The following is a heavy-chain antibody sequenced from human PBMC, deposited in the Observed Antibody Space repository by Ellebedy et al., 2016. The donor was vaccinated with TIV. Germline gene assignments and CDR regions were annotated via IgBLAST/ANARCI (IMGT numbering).Heavy chain of an antibody. D-gene: IGHD1-1*01. CDR1: GYTFTNYN. Sequence: ASVKVSXXASGYTFTNYNIHWERQAPGHGLEWMGMISPSGGRTNYAQKFQGRVTMTRDTSTSTLYMELSSLRSEDTAVYYCLRDLNWIFGDVWGQGTLVTVSS. CDR2: ISPSGGRT. J-gene: IGHJ4*02. CDR3: LRDLNWIFGDV. V-gene: IGHV1-46*01.